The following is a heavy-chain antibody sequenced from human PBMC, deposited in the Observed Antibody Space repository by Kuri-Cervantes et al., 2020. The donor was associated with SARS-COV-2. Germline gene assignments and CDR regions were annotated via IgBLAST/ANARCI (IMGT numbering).Heavy chain of an antibody. J-gene: IGHJ3*02. CDR2: IGQDGSVK. V-gene: IGHV3-7*01. CDR3: AFPISGWYGGAFDI. CDR1: GFTFITSW. Sequence: GGSLRLYCAASGFTFITSWMSWVRQAPGKGLEWVANIGQDGSVKYYVDSAKGRFTISRDNAKNSLYLQMNSLRAEDTAVYYCAFPISGWYGGAFDIWGQGTMVTVSS. D-gene: IGHD6-19*01.